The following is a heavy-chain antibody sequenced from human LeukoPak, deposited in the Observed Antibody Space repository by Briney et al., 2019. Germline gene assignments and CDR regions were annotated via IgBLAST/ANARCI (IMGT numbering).Heavy chain of an antibody. CDR1: GGSISAYY. CDR2: IYYSRST. CDR3: ASHYYDTSGYYYFDY. Sequence: SETVSLTCNVSGGSISAYYWSWIRQPPGKGLEYMGYIYYSRSTDYNPSFKSRITISVDTSKNQFSLKLSSVTAADTAVYYCASHYYDTSGYYYFDYWGRGTVVTVSS. J-gene: IGHJ4*02. V-gene: IGHV4-59*08. D-gene: IGHD3-22*01.